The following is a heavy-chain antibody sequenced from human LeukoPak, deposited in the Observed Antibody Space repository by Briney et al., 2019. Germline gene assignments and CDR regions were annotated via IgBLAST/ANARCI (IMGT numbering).Heavy chain of an antibody. CDR1: GFTFSSYA. Sequence: GGSLRLSCAASGFTFSSYAMSWVRQAPGKGLEWVSAISGSGGSTYYADSVKGRFTISRDNSKNTLYLQMNSLRAEDTAVYYCAKALSPYYDFWKDYWGQGTLVTVSS. CDR2: ISGSGGST. CDR3: AKALSPYYDFWKDY. D-gene: IGHD3-3*01. V-gene: IGHV3-23*01. J-gene: IGHJ4*02.